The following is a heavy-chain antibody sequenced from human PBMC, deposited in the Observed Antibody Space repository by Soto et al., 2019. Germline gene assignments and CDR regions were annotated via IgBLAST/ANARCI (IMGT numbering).Heavy chain of an antibody. J-gene: IGHJ4*02. CDR1: GGTFSSYT. CDR2: IIPILGIA. Sequence: QVQLVQSGAEVKKPGSSVKVSCKASGGTFSSYTISWVRQAPGQGLEWMGRIIPILGIANYAQKVQGRVTMTADKSTSTAYMELSSLRSEDTAVYYCASWGDYAARWGQGTLVTVSS. D-gene: IGHD4-17*01. CDR3: ASWGDYAAR. V-gene: IGHV1-69*02.